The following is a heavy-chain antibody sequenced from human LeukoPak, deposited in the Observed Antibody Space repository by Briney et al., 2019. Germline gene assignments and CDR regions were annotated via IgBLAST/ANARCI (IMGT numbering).Heavy chain of an antibody. CDR2: MNPNTGNA. D-gene: IGHD4-11*01. CDR3: ARVGYSNSYDY. Sequence: ASVKVSCKASGYTFTYFDINWVRQATGQGLEWMGWMNPNTGNAGYAQKFQDRVTITWDASRSTAYMDLSSLRSEDTAVYYCARVGYSNSYDYWGQGTLVTVSS. CDR1: GYTFTYFD. J-gene: IGHJ4*02. V-gene: IGHV1-8*03.